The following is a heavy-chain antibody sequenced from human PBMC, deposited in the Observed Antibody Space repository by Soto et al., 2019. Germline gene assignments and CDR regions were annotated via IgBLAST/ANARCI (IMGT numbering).Heavy chain of an antibody. V-gene: IGHV4-34*01. CDR1: GGSFSGYY. CDR3: AGGTKSVVTPY. CDR2: INHSGST. J-gene: IGHJ4*02. Sequence: KPSETLSLTCAVYGGSFSGYYWSWIRQPPGKGLEWIGEINHSGSTNYNPSLKSRVTISVDTSKNQFSLKLSSVTAADTAVYYCAGGTKSVVTPYWGQGTLVTVSS. D-gene: IGHD2-21*02.